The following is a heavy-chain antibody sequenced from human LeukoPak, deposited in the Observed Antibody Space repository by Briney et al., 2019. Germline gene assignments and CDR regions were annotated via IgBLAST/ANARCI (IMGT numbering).Heavy chain of an antibody. V-gene: IGHV4-59*08. CDR2: IYYTGNT. D-gene: IGHD2-15*01. CDR3: VRHSRVVAFDY. J-gene: IGHJ4*02. Sequence: PAETLSLTCTVSGVSISNHYSSWIRQPPGKGLEWIGYIYYTGNTNYNPSLKSRVTISEDTSKNPASLELSSVTAADTAVYYCVRHSRVVAFDYWGQGNLVTVSS. CDR1: GVSISNHY.